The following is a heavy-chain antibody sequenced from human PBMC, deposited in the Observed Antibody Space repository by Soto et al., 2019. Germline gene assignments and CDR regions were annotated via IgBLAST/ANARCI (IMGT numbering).Heavy chain of an antibody. CDR3: ARASYLDPAFDI. CDR1: GYTFTSYD. D-gene: IGHD2-2*03. J-gene: IGHJ3*02. V-gene: IGHV1-8*01. Sequence: QVQLVQSGAEVKRPGASVKVSCKASGYTFTSYDFNWVRQAPGQGLEWMGWVNPNSGNTDYAQKFQGRVTMTRNTSIRTAYMELSSLRSEDTAVYYCARASYLDPAFDIWGHGTMVTVSS. CDR2: VNPNSGNT.